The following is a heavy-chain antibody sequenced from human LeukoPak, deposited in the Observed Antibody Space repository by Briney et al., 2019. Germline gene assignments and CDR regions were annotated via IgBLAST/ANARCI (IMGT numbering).Heavy chain of an antibody. Sequence: RGSLRLSCAASGFTFSSYSMNWVRQAPGKGLEWVSSISSSSSYIYYADSVKGRFTISRDNAKSSLYLQMNSLRAEDTAVYYCARDISPLFDYWGQGTLVTVSS. V-gene: IGHV3-21*01. J-gene: IGHJ4*02. CDR2: ISSSSSYI. CDR1: GFTFSSYS. CDR3: ARDISPLFDY.